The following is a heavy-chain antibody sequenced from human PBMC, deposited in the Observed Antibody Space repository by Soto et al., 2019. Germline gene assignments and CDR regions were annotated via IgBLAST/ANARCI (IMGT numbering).Heavy chain of an antibody. CDR2: IIPIFGTA. J-gene: IGHJ4*02. CDR3: ARLRSAVAGYGY. V-gene: IGHV1-69*06. D-gene: IGHD6-19*01. Sequence: GASVKVSCKASGGTFSSYAISWVRQAPGQGLEWMGGIIPIFGTANYAQKFQGRVTITADKSTSTAYMELSSLRSEDTAVYYCARLRSAVAGYGYWGQGTLVTVSS. CDR1: GGTFSSYA.